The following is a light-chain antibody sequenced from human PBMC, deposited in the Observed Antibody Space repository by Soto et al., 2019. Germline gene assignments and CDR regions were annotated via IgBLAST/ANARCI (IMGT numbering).Light chain of an antibody. Sequence: AIQMTQSPSSLSASVGDRLTITCRAIQDVRNYVGWYQQKPGKAPKLRIYGAFSLETGLPSRFSGSGYGTEFTLTINSLLPEDFATYFCLQDYSWPWTFGQGTKVEV. CDR1: QDVRNY. CDR3: LQDYSWPWT. J-gene: IGKJ1*01. CDR2: GAF. V-gene: IGKV1-6*01.